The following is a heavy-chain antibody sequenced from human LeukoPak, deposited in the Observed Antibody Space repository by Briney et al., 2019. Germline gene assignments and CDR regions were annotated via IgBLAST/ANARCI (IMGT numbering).Heavy chain of an antibody. CDR3: ARDGSLGYCSSTSCYHNWFDP. CDR2: ISSSSTI. Sequence: PGGSLRLSCAASGFTFSSYSMNWVRQAPGKGLEWVSYISSSSTIYYAGSVKGRFTISRDNAKNSLYLQMNSLRAEDTAVYYCARDGSLGYCSSTSCYHNWFDPWGQGTLVTVSS. D-gene: IGHD2-2*01. V-gene: IGHV3-48*04. J-gene: IGHJ5*02. CDR1: GFTFSSYS.